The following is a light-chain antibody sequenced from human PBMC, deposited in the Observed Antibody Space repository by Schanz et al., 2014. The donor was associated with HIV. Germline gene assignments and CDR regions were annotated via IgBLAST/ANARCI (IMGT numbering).Light chain of an antibody. Sequence: EIVLTQSPATLSLSPGERATLSCRASQSVSSYLAWYQQKPGQAPRLLIYGASSRATGIPDRFSGSGSGTDFTLTISRLEPEDFAVYYCQQRSNWLTFGGGTKVEIK. CDR3: QQRSNWLT. CDR1: QSVSSY. CDR2: GAS. V-gene: IGKV3-11*01. J-gene: IGKJ4*01.